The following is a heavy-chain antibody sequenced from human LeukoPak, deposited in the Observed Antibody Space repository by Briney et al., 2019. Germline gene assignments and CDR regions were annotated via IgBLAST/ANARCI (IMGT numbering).Heavy chain of an antibody. J-gene: IGHJ4*02. V-gene: IGHV1-2*02. CDR1: GYTFTGYY. CDR3: ARVLNPIGRFRELLYWDYFDY. Sequence: GESLKISCKGSGYTFTGYYMHWVRQAPGQGLEWMGWINPNSGGTNYAQKFQGRVTMTRDTSISTAYMELSRLRSDDTAVYYCARVLNPIGRFRELLYWDYFDYWGQGTLVTVSS. D-gene: IGHD3-10*01. CDR2: INPNSGGT.